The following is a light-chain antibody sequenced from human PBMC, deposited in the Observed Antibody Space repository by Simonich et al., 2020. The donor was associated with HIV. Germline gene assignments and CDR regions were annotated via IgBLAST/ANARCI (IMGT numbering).Light chain of an antibody. CDR1: QSVFQNSTNKNY. V-gene: IGKV4-1*01. CDR3: QHYSNAPRT. Sequence: DIVMTQSPDSLAVSLGERATINCKSSQSVFQNSTNKNYLAWYQQRPGQPPKLLIYWASTRESGVPDRFSGSGSGTDFPLTISSLQAEDVAVYYCQHYSNAPRTFGQGTKVEIK. CDR2: WAS. J-gene: IGKJ1*01.